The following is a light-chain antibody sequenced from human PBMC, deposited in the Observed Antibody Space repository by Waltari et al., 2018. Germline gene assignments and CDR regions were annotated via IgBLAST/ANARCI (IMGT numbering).Light chain of an antibody. CDR1: QSVSSY. J-gene: IGKJ5*01. CDR2: DAS. CDR3: QQRSNWPST. V-gene: IGKV3-11*01. Sequence: EIVLTQSPATLSLSPGERATLSCRASQSVSSYLAWYQQKPGQAPRLLFYDASNMATGIPARFSGSGSVSDFILTISILVLEDFAVYYCQQRSNWPSTFGQGTRLEIK.